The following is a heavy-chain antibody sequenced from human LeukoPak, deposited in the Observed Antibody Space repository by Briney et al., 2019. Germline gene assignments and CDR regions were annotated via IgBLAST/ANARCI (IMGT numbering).Heavy chain of an antibody. V-gene: IGHV3-7*04. D-gene: IGHD3-9*01. J-gene: IGHJ4*02. CDR2: IKEDGSQK. CDR3: ARPILTGYKVSSGY. Sequence: GGSLRLSCVASGFTFSNYWMTWVRQAPGKGLECVANIKEDGSQKYYVDCVKGRFTISRDDAKQSLFLQMNGLRAEDTAVYFCARPILTGYKVSSGYWGQGTLVTVSS. CDR1: GFTFSNYW.